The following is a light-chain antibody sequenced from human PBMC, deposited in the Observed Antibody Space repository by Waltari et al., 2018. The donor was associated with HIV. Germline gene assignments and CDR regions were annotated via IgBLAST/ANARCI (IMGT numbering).Light chain of an antibody. CDR2: EVT. V-gene: IGLV2-14*01. Sequence: QSALTQPASVSGSPGQSITLSCTGTSFDVGDSNYVSWYQQHPGKAPKLLIYEVTNRASGVCNRCSGSKSGNTASLAISGLQAEDEADYYGISYRSGFTLMFGGGTKLTVL. CDR3: ISYRSGFTLM. J-gene: IGLJ3*02. CDR1: SFDVGDSNY.